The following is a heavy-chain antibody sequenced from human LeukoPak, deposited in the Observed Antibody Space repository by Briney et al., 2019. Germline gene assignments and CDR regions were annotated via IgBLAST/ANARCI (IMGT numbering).Heavy chain of an antibody. V-gene: IGHV3-48*01. CDR2: ISPSRASI. D-gene: IGHD2-21*01. CDR3: ARDRDWAFDY. Sequence: GGSLRLSCAASGFTFSDYTLNWVRQAPGKGLEWLSYISPSRASIAYADSVKGRFTISSDSAKNSVYLQINNLRAEDTAVYYCARDRDWAFDYWGQGIPVTVSS. J-gene: IGHJ4*02. CDR1: GFTFSDYT.